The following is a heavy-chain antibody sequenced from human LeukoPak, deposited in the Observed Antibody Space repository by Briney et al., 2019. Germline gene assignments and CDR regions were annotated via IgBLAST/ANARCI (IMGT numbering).Heavy chain of an antibody. J-gene: IGHJ4*02. V-gene: IGHV1-18*01. CDR3: ARDGGIAIFGVFPFDY. D-gene: IGHD3-3*01. Sequence: GASVKVSCKASGYTFPSYGISWVRQAPGQGLEWMGWTSAYNGNTNYAQKLQGRVTMTTDTSTSTDYMELRSLRSDDTAVYYCARDGGIAIFGVFPFDYWGQGTLVTVSS. CDR1: GYTFPSYG. CDR2: TSAYNGNT.